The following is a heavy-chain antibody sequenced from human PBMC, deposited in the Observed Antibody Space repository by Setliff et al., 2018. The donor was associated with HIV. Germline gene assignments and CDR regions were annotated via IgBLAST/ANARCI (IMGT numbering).Heavy chain of an antibody. J-gene: IGHJ3*02. V-gene: IGHV4-34*01. CDR1: GGSFNGYY. Sequence: SETLSLTCAVYGGSFNGYYWSWIRQPPGKGLEWIGEVNHSGSTNYNPSLKSRVTISVDTSKNQFSMKLSSVTAADTAVYYCARGRDDYNYDPFDIWGQGTMVTVSS. CDR2: VNHSGST. CDR3: ARGRDDYNYDPFDI. D-gene: IGHD4-4*01.